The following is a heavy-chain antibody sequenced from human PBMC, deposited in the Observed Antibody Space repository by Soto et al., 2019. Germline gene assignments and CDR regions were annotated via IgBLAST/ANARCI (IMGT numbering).Heavy chain of an antibody. D-gene: IGHD5-12*01. CDR1: GFTFSSYA. V-gene: IGHV3-23*01. J-gene: IGHJ4*02. CDR2: ISGSGGST. CDR3: AKCTDGYNRTRDY. Sequence: GGSLRLSCAASGFTFSSYAMSWVRQAPGKGLEWVSAISGSGGSTYYADSVKGRFTISRDNSRNTLYLQMNSLRAEDTAVYYCAKCTDGYNRTRDYWGKGTLVTVYS.